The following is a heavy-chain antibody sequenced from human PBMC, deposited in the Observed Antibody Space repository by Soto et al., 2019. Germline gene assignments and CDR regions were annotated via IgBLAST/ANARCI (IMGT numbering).Heavy chain of an antibody. CDR3: ARGPKYYYVYWFDP. V-gene: IGHV4-34*01. CDR2: INHSGST. D-gene: IGHD3-10*02. CDR1: GGSFSGYY. J-gene: IGHJ5*02. Sequence: SETLSLTCAVYGGSFSGYYWSWIRQPPGKGLEWIGEINHSGSTNYNPSLKSRVTISVDTSKNQFSLKLSSVTAADTAVYYCARGPKYYYVYWFDPWGQGTLVTVSS.